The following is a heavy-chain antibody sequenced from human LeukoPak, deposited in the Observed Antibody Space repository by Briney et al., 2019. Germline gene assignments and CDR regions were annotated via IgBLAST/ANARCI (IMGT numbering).Heavy chain of an antibody. V-gene: IGHV3-30*02. CDR1: GFTFRNYG. J-gene: IGHJ4*02. CDR3: AKALGPYRGNSISPSE. Sequence: GGSLRLSCAASGFTFRNYGLHWVRQAPGKGLEWVSFIRYDGSNKYYADSVEGRFTISRDNSKNTLYLQMNSLRAEDTAVYYCAKALGPYRGNSISPSEWGQGTLVTASS. CDR2: IRYDGSNK. D-gene: IGHD4-23*01.